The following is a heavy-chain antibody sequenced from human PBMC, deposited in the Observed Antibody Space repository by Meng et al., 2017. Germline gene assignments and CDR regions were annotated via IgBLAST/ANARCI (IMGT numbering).Heavy chain of an antibody. CDR3: ARGPSEIVGAAAGAFNFDY. D-gene: IGHD1-26*01. J-gene: IGHJ4*02. CDR1: GGSFSGYY. Sequence: SETLSLTCAVYGGSFSGYYWSWIRQPPGKGLEWIGEINHSGSTNYNPSLKSRVTISVDTAKNQFSLTLSSVTAAGTAVYYCARGPSEIVGAAAGAFNFDYWGQGTLVTVSS. CDR2: INHSGST. V-gene: IGHV4-34*01.